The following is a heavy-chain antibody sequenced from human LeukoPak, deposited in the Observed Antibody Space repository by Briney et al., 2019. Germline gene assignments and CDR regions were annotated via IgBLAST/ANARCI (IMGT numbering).Heavy chain of an antibody. CDR2: IGTAGDT. CDR1: GFTFSSYD. CDR3: ARGTSLTGTTTQPTFDY. D-gene: IGHD1-7*01. J-gene: IGHJ4*02. Sequence: GGSLRLSCAASGFTFSSYDMHWVRQATGKGLEWVSAIGTAGDTYYPGSVKGRFTISRENAKNSLYLQMNRLRAGDTAVYYCARGTSLTGTTTQPTFDYWGQGTLVTVSS. V-gene: IGHV3-13*01.